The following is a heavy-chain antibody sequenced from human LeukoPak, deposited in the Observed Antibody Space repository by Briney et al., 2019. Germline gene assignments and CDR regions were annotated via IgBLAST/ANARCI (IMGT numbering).Heavy chain of an antibody. J-gene: IGHJ5*02. CDR1: GFSISGGYY. CDR3: ARKGTAMARDWFDP. V-gene: IGHV4-38-2*02. CDR2: IYHSGST. Sequence: SETLSLTCTVSGFSISGGYYWGWIRQPPGKGLEWITNIYHSGSTYYNPSLKSRVTISVDTSKNHFSLKLSSVTAADTAVYYCARKGTAMARDWFDPWGQGTLVTVSS. D-gene: IGHD5-18*01.